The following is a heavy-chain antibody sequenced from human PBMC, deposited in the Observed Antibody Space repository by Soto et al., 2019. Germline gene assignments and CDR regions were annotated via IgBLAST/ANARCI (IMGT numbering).Heavy chain of an antibody. CDR3: ARDGYSSSWYRVHYFDY. J-gene: IGHJ4*02. D-gene: IGHD6-13*01. V-gene: IGHV4-34*01. CDR2: INHSGST. Sequence: QVQLQQWGAGLLKPSETLSLTCAVYGGSFSGYYWSWIRQPPGKGLGWIGEINHSGSTNYNPSLKSRVTISVDTSKNQFSLKLSSVTAADTAVYYCARDGYSSSWYRVHYFDYWGQGTLVTVSS. CDR1: GGSFSGYY.